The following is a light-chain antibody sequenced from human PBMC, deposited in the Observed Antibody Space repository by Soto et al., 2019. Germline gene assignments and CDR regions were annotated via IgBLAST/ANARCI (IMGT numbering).Light chain of an antibody. CDR1: NSDIGDWNY. V-gene: IGLV2-14*01. CDR3: SSFSSGTTLFV. Sequence: QSALTQPASVSGSPGQSITISCTGANSDIGDWNYVSWYQQYPGKAPKVIIYEVNYRPSGVSYRFSGSKSGNTASLTISGLQAEDEADYSCSSFSSGTTLFVFGGGTKLTVL. J-gene: IGLJ1*01. CDR2: EVN.